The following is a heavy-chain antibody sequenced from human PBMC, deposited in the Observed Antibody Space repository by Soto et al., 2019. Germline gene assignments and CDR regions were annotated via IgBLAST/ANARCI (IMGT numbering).Heavy chain of an antibody. CDR1: GYTFITYG. Sequence: VQSGPEVRKPGASVKLSCKTSGYTFITYGLTWVRQAPGEGLEWMGWINPYSGNTAFAEKFQDRITVTTDTSTDTAYMELEDLDSDDTAVYYCAKNAVSGDYASHLDYWGQGTLVAVST. V-gene: IGHV1-18*01. CDR2: INPYSGNT. J-gene: IGHJ4*02. D-gene: IGHD4-17*01. CDR3: AKNAVSGDYASHLDY.